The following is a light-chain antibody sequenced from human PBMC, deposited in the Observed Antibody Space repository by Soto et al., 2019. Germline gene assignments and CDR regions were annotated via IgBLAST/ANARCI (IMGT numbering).Light chain of an antibody. J-gene: IGKJ5*01. V-gene: IGKV1D-13*01. CDR3: QQFNNYPYT. Sequence: ASVGDRVPITCRASQGISSALAWYQQKPGKAPKLLIYDASSLESGVPSRFSGSGSGTDFTLTISSLQPEDFATYYCQQFNNYPYTFGQGTRLEIK. CDR2: DAS. CDR1: QGISSA.